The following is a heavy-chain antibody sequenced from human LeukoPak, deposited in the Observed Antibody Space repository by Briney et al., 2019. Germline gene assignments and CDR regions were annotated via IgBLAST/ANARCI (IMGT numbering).Heavy chain of an antibody. Sequence: SETLSLTCAVYGGSFSGYYWGWIRQPPGKGLEWVGEINHSGSTNYNPSLKSRVTISVDTSKNQFSLKLSSVTAADTAVYYCARGRSLWFGELTRRCYFDYWGQGTLVTVSS. J-gene: IGHJ4*02. V-gene: IGHV4-34*01. CDR3: ARGRSLWFGELTRRCYFDY. CDR2: INHSGST. CDR1: GGSFSGYY. D-gene: IGHD3-10*01.